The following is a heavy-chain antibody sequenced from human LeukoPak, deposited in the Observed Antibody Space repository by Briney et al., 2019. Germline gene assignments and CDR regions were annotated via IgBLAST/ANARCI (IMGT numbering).Heavy chain of an antibody. CDR2: IYHSGSI. J-gene: IGHJ4*02. D-gene: IGHD3-22*01. Sequence: SETLSLTCTVSSGSISTSNYYWGWIRQPPGKGLEWIGIIYHSGSIYYSPSLKSRVTLSVDTSKNQFSLKLSSVTAADTAVYYCARVITHLAGFDYWGQGTLVTVSS. CDR1: SGSISTSNYY. V-gene: IGHV4-39*07. CDR3: ARVITHLAGFDY.